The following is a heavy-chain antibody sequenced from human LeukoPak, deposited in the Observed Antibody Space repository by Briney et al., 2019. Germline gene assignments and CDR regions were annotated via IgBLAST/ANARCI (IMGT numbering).Heavy chain of an antibody. CDR2: ISGSGGST. CDR3: ANVIGSGGVGY. V-gene: IGHV3-23*01. J-gene: IGHJ4*02. Sequence: GGPLRLSCAASGFTFSSYAMSWVRQAPGKGLEWVSAISGSGGSTYYADSVKGRFTISRDNSKNTLYLHMKILRAEDTAVYYCANVIGSGGVGYWGQGTLVTVSS. D-gene: IGHD3-10*01. CDR1: GFTFSSYA.